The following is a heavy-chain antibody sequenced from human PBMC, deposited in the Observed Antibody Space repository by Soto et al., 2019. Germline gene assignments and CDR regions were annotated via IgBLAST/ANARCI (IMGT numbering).Heavy chain of an antibody. CDR1: GFTFSSYG. J-gene: IGHJ4*02. CDR2: ISYDGSNK. V-gene: IGHV3-30*18. D-gene: IGHD3-10*01. CDR3: AKDPSWSYYRRHFDF. Sequence: GGSLRLSCAASGFTFSSYGMHWVRQAPGKGLEWVAVISYDGSNKYYADSVKGRFTISRDNSKNTLYLQMNSLRAEDTAVYYCAKDPSWSYYRRHFDFWGQGTLVTVSS.